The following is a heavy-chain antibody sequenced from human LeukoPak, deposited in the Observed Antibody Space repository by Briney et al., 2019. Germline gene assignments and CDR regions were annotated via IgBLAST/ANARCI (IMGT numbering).Heavy chain of an antibody. J-gene: IGHJ2*01. CDR3: ARARGYSYGYRYWYFDL. D-gene: IGHD5-18*01. CDR1: GGSFSGYY. CDR2: INHSGST. V-gene: IGHV4-34*01. Sequence: SETLSLTCAVYGGSFSGYYWSWIRQPPGKGLEWIGKINHSGSTNYNPSLKSRVTISVDTSKNQFSLKLSSVTAADTAVYYCARARGYSYGYRYWYFDLWGRGTLVTVSS.